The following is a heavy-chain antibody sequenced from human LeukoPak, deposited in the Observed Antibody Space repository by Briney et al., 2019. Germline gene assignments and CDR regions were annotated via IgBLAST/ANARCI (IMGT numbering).Heavy chain of an antibody. CDR2: IIPIFGTA. D-gene: IGHD5/OR15-5a*01. V-gene: IGHV1-69*05. CDR1: GGTFSSYA. J-gene: IGHJ4*02. CDR3: ASGVSDFTHPIDY. Sequence: SVKVSCKASGGTFSSYAIIWVRQAPGQGLEWMGGIIPIFGTANYAQKFQGRVTITTDESTSTAYMELSSLRSEDTAVYYCASGVSDFTHPIDYWGQGTLVTVSS.